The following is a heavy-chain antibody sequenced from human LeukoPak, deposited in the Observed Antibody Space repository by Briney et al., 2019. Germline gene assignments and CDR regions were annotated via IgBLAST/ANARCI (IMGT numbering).Heavy chain of an antibody. CDR1: GFTFSSYT. D-gene: IGHD2-21*02. Sequence: GGSLRLSCAASGFTFSSYTMNWVRQAPGKGLQWVSTVSASSDVHYSDSVKGRFTISRDNAKNSLYLQMNSLSAEDTAVYYCAREELHCGGDCHDYWGQGTLVTVSS. V-gene: IGHV3-69-1*02. J-gene: IGHJ4*02. CDR2: VSASSDV. CDR3: AREELHCGGDCHDY.